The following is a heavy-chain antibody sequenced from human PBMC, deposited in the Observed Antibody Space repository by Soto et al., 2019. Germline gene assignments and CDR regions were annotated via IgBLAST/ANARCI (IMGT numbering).Heavy chain of an antibody. Sequence: GGSLRLSCAASGLTFSGHWMTWVRQAPGKGLEWVANIKQDGSEKYYVDSVKGRFTISRDNAKNSVFLQMNSLTVEDTAMYYCASRVPDVAYYGVFDYWVQGTRGTVS. J-gene: IGHJ4*02. CDR2: IKQDGSEK. CDR1: GLTFSGHW. D-gene: IGHD3-3*01. V-gene: IGHV3-7*03. CDR3: ASRVPDVAYYGVFDY.